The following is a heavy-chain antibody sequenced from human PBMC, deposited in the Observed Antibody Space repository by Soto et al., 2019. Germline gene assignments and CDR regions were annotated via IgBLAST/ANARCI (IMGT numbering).Heavy chain of an antibody. CDR2: ISAYIGNT. CDR3: ARIAVAGPTRFDY. CDR1: GYTFTSYG. Sequence: ASVKVSCKASGYTFTSYGISWVRQAPGQGLEWMGWISAYIGNTNYAQKFQGRVTMTTDTSTSTAYMELSSLRSEDTAVYYCARIAVAGPTRFDYWGQGTLVTVSS. V-gene: IGHV1-18*01. J-gene: IGHJ4*02. D-gene: IGHD6-19*01.